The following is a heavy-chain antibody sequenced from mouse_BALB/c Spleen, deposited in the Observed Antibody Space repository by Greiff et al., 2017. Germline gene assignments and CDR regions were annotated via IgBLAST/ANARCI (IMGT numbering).Heavy chain of an antibody. D-gene: IGHD1-1*01. CDR1: GYTFTSYT. CDR3: ARSDYYGSRWYFDV. V-gene: IGHV1-4*01. J-gene: IGHJ1*01. Sequence: QVQLKESGAELARPGASVKMSCKASGYTFTSYTMHWVKQRPGQGLEWIGYINPSSGYTNYNQKFKDKATLTADKSSSTAYMQLSSLTSEDSAVYYCARSDYYGSRWYFDVWGAGTTVTVSS. CDR2: INPSSGYT.